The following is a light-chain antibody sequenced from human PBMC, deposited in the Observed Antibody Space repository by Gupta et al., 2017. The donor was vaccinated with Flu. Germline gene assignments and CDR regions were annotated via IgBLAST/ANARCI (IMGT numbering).Light chain of an antibody. J-gene: IGLJ2*01. Sequence: FVLTQPHSVSESPGTTVTISCTRSEGNIVSNYVQWFQQRPGSAPTPLIYEDSQRPSGVPDRFTGSIDESSTSASLTIAGRRPDDEDDYHCQSYDNGNPVFGGGTKLTVL. CDR3: QSYDNGNPV. CDR2: EDS. V-gene: IGLV6-57*03. CDR1: EGNIVSNY.